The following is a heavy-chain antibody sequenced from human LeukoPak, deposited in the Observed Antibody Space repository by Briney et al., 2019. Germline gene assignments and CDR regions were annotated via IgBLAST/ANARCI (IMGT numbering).Heavy chain of an antibody. CDR1: GGSISSGGYS. CDR2: IYHSGST. J-gene: IGHJ5*02. CDR3: ARGPQYGSGRGGNWFDP. Sequence: SEILSLTCTVSGGSISSGGYSWSWIRQPPGKGLEWIGYIYHSGSTYYNPSLKSRVTISVDRSKNQFSLKLSSVTAADTAVYYCARGPQYGSGRGGNWFDPWGQGTLVTVSS. D-gene: IGHD3-10*01. V-gene: IGHV4-30-2*01.